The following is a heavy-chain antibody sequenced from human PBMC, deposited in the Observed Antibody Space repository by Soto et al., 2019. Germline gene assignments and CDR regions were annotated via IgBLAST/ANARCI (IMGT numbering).Heavy chain of an antibody. Sequence: QVQLVQSGAEVKKPGASVKVSCKASGYTFTRSGISWVRQAPGQGPEWMGWISSYNGDTNYAQTFQGRVTMTTNTSTSTAYMELRSLRSDDTAVYYCAREGVAPYYCYGMDVWGQGTPVTVSS. J-gene: IGHJ6*02. CDR2: ISSYNGDT. V-gene: IGHV1-18*01. CDR3: AREGVAPYYCYGMDV. CDR1: GYTFTRSG. D-gene: IGHD5-12*01.